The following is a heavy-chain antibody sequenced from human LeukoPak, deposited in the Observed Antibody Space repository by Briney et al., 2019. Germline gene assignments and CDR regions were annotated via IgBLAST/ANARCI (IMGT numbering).Heavy chain of an antibody. CDR1: GYTFTSYD. V-gene: IGHV1-8*01. Sequence: GASVKVSCKASGYTFTSYDINWVRQATGQGLEWMGWMNPNSGNTGYAQKFQGRVTMTRDTSASTAYMELSSLTSEDMAVYYCARSWNFLDAFDYWGQGTLVTVSS. CDR3: ARSWNFLDAFDY. J-gene: IGHJ4*02. CDR2: MNPNSGNT. D-gene: IGHD1-7*01.